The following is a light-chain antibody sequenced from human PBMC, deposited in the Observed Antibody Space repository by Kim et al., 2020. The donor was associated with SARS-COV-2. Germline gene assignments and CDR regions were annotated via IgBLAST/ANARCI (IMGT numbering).Light chain of an antibody. CDR2: ETS. CDR3: LLYNDWPPYI. V-gene: IGKV3-15*01. CDR1: QSISSN. J-gene: IGKJ2*01. Sequence: VSPGESATLSCRASQSISSNLAWYQQKVGQAPRLLIYETSARATGVPARFSGSGSATEFTLTINSLQSEDFAIYYCLLYNDWPPYIFGQGTKLEI.